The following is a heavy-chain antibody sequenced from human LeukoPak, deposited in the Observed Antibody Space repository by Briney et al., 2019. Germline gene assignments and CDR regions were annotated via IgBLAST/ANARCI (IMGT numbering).Heavy chain of an antibody. CDR1: GGSISSYY. CDR3: ARHPIKQLAYMDV. V-gene: IGHV4-59*08. CDR2: IYYSGST. D-gene: IGHD6-6*01. J-gene: IGHJ6*03. Sequence: PSETPSLTCTVSGGSISSYYWSWIRQPPGKGLEWIGYIYYSGSTNYNPSLKSRVTISVDTSKNQFSLKLSSVTAADTAVYYCARHPIKQLAYMDVWGKGTTVTVSS.